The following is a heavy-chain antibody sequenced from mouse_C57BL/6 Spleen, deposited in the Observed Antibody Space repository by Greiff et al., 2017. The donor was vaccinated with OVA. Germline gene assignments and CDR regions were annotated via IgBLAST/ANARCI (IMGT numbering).Heavy chain of an antibody. CDR3: ARGGLLDY. CDR1: GYTFTSYW. D-gene: IGHD6-1*01. J-gene: IGHJ2*01. V-gene: IGHV1-50*01. Sequence: QVQLQQPGAELVKPGASVKLSCKASGYTFTSYWMQWVQQRPGQGLEWIGEIDPSDSYTNYNQKFKGKATLTVDTSSSTAYMQLSSLTSEDSAVYYCARGGLLDYWGQGTTLTVSP. CDR2: IDPSDSYT.